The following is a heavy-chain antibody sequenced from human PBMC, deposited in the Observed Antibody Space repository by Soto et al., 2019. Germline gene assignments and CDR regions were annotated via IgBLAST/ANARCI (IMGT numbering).Heavy chain of an antibody. V-gene: IGHV3-21*01. D-gene: IGHD2-15*01. Sequence: GGSLRLSCAAPGFTFSSYSMNWVRQAPGKGLEWVSSISSSSSYIYYADSVKGRFTISRDNAKNSLYLQMNSLRAEDTAVYYCARDRIPRKADVWGQGTTVTVSS. CDR2: ISSSSSYI. CDR3: ARDRIPRKADV. CDR1: GFTFSSYS. J-gene: IGHJ6*02.